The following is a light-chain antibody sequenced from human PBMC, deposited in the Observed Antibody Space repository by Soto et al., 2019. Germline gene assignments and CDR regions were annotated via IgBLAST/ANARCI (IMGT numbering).Light chain of an antibody. J-gene: IGKJ2*03. CDR3: QQLNSYPRS. Sequence: DIQLTQSPSFLSAPVGDRVTITCRAGQGISSYLAWYQQKPGKAPKLLIYAASTLQSGVPSRFSGSGSGTEFTLTISSLQPEDLATYYCQQLNSYPRSFGQGTKLEIK. CDR1: QGISSY. CDR2: AAS. V-gene: IGKV1-9*01.